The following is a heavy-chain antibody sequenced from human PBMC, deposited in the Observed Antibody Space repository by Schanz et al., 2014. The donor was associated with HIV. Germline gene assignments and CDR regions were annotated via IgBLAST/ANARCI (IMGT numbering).Heavy chain of an antibody. Sequence: EVQLVESGGGLVQPGRSLRLSCAASGFSFDDYAMHWVRQAPGKGLEWVSGISWNSGSIGYADSVKGRFTISRDNAKNSLYLQMNSLRAEDTAVFYCAREVLVAGRSYSYYGMDVWGQGTTVTVSS. CDR2: ISWNSGSI. CDR3: AREVLVAGRSYSYYGMDV. V-gene: IGHV3-9*01. D-gene: IGHD6-19*01. J-gene: IGHJ6*02. CDR1: GFSFDDYA.